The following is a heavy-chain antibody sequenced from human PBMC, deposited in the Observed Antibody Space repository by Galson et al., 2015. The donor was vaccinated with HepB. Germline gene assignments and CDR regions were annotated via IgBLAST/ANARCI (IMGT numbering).Heavy chain of an antibody. CDR3: ARVYLVSSGWYSVDF. J-gene: IGHJ4*02. CDR1: GFTFSSYG. D-gene: IGHD6-19*01. Sequence: SLRLSCAASGFTFSSYGMHRVRQTPGKGLEWVAVIWHDGSNKYYADSVKGRFTITRDNSKNTLYLQMNSLRAEDTAVYYCARVYLVSSGWYSVDFWGQGSLVTVSS. CDR2: IWHDGSNK. V-gene: IGHV3-33*01.